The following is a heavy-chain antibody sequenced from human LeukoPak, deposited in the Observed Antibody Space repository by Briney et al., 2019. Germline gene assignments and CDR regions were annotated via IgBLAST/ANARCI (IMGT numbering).Heavy chain of an antibody. Sequence: SETLSLTCTVSGGSVSSDSYYWSWIRQPPGRGLEWIGWIYDSGSTNYNPSLKSRVTISKDTSKNQFSLKLSSVTAADTAVCYCARGRGLWGQGTLVTVSS. J-gene: IGHJ4*02. CDR3: ARGRGL. V-gene: IGHV4-61*01. CDR1: GGSVSSDSYY. D-gene: IGHD3-10*01. CDR2: IYDSGST.